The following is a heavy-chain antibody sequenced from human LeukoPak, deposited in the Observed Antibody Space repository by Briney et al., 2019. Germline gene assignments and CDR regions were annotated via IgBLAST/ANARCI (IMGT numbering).Heavy chain of an antibody. Sequence: GGSLRLSCEASGFTLRTYWMNWVRQAPGKGLEWVSSINSRSNDIYYADSVKGRFTISRDNAKNSLYLQMNSLRAEDTAVYYCAREGRAYRYSSSWYPTPSWFDPWGQGTLVTVSS. CDR2: INSRSNDI. CDR3: AREGRAYRYSSSWYPTPSWFDP. D-gene: IGHD6-13*01. J-gene: IGHJ5*02. V-gene: IGHV3-21*06. CDR1: GFTLRTYW.